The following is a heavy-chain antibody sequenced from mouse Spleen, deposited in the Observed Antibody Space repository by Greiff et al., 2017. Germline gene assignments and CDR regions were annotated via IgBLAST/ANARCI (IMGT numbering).Heavy chain of an antibody. CDR3: TRRTTATYAMDY. D-gene: IGHD1-2*01. V-gene: IGHV1-15*01. CDR1: GYTFTDYE. Sequence: VQLQQSGAELVRPGASVTLSCKASGYTFTDYEMHWVKQTPVHGLEWIGAIDPETGGTAYNQKFKGKATLTADKSSSTAYMELRSLTSEDSAVYYCTRRTTATYAMDYWGQGTSVTVSS. CDR2: IDPETGGT. J-gene: IGHJ4*01.